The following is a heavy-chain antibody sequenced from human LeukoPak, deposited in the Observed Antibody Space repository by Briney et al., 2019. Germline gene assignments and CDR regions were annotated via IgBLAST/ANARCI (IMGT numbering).Heavy chain of an antibody. D-gene: IGHD2-2*01. CDR1: GGSFSGYY. V-gene: IGHV4-34*01. Sequence: PSETLSLTCAVYGGSFSGYYWSWIRQPPGKGLEWIGEINHSGSTNYNPSPKSRVTISVDTSKNQFSLKLSSVTAADTAVYYCATTRRYCSSTSCYPARFDPWGQGTLVTVSS. CDR2: INHSGST. CDR3: ATTRRYCSSTSCYPARFDP. J-gene: IGHJ5*02.